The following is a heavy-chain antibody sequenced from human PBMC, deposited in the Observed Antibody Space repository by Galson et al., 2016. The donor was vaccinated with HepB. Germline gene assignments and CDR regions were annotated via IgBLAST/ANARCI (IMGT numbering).Heavy chain of an antibody. D-gene: IGHD4-17*01. V-gene: IGHV3-11*06. CDR3: ARVDRYRYGDLYYFDY. CDR1: GFTFSDYY. Sequence: SLRLSCAASGFTFSDYYMSWIRQAPGKGLEWVSYITSSSSYIKYADSVKGRFTISRDSAKDSLYRQMNSLRAEDTAVYYCARVDRYRYGDLYYFDYWGQGTLVTVSS. J-gene: IGHJ4*02. CDR2: ITSSSSYI.